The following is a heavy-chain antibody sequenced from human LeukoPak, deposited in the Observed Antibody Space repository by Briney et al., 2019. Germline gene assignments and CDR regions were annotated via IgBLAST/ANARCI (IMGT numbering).Heavy chain of an antibody. V-gene: IGHV4-39*01. Sequence: SETLSLTCTVSGGSISSSSYYWGWIRQPPGKGLEWIGSIYYSGSTYYNPSLKSRVTISVDTSKNQFSLKLSSVTAADTAVCYCARKQQPDNWFDPWGQGTLVTVSS. J-gene: IGHJ5*02. CDR2: IYYSGST. CDR3: ARKQQPDNWFDP. D-gene: IGHD6-13*01. CDR1: GGSISSSSYY.